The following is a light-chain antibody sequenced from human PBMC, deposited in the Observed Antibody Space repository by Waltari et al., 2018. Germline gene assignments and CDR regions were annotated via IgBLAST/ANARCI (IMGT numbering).Light chain of an antibody. V-gene: IGLV2-14*03. Sequence: QSALTQPASVSGSPGQSITISCTGTSRDIGAYDNVFWYQQHPGNTPKLMIYDGAKRPSGVSNRFSGSKAGYTASLTISGLQAEDEADYHCSAYRGSFTLVFGGGTKVTVL. CDR1: SRDIGAYDN. CDR3: SAYRGSFTLV. CDR2: DGA. J-gene: IGLJ3*02.